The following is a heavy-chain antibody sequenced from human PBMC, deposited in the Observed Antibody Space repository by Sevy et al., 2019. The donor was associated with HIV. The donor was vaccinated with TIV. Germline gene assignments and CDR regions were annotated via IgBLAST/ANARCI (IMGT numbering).Heavy chain of an antibody. CDR1: GYTFTRYG. J-gene: IGHJ1*01. V-gene: IGHV1-18*01. CDR3: ARAPSGSQGPGQYFHH. D-gene: IGHD1-26*01. CDR2: SSAYNGTT. Sequence: ASVKVSCKASGYTFTRYGISWVRQAPGQGLEWMGWSSAYNGTTNYAQKLQGRVTMTTDTSTSTAYMELRNLKSDDTAVYYCARAPSGSQGPGQYFHHWGQGTLVTVSS.